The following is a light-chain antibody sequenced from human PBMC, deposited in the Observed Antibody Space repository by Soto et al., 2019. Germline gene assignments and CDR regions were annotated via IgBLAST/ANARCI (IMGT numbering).Light chain of an antibody. CDR2: DAS. V-gene: IGKV1-5*01. J-gene: IGKJ1*01. Sequence: DIRITHPPSRVSASLGERYPTSCPCTQTITTWMAWYQQKPGKAPKILLHDASNLQSGVATRFSGSGSGAEFTLIISGLQTDASATYYCQQYTNTNNQWMFGKGNKVDIK. CDR1: QTITTW. CDR3: QQYTNTNNQWM.